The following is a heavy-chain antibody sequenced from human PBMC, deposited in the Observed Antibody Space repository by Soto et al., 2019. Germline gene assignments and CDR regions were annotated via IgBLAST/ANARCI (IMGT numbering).Heavy chain of an antibody. CDR3: ASGRGKLLRYFDWLPIDY. Sequence: QVQLVESGGGLVKPGGSLRLSCAASGFTFSDYYMSWIRQAPGKGLEWVSYISSSGSTIYYADSVKGRFTISRDNAKNSLYLQMNSLSAEDTAVYYCASGRGKLLRYFDWLPIDYWCQGTLVTVSS. D-gene: IGHD3-9*01. J-gene: IGHJ4*02. CDR1: GFTFSDYY. CDR2: ISSSGSTI. V-gene: IGHV3-11*01.